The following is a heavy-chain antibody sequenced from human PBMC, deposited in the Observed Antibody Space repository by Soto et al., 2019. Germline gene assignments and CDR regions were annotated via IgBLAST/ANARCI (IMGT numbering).Heavy chain of an antibody. D-gene: IGHD3-22*01. V-gene: IGHV1-69*13. CDR3: ARASDYYDSSGYYSPAAPDY. Sequence: SVKVSCKASGGTFSSYAISWVRQAPGQGLEWMGGIIPIFGTANYAQKFQGRVTITADESTSTAYMELSSLRSEDTAVYYCARASDYYDSSGYYSPAAPDYWGQGTLVTVSS. J-gene: IGHJ4*02. CDR1: GGTFSSYA. CDR2: IIPIFGTA.